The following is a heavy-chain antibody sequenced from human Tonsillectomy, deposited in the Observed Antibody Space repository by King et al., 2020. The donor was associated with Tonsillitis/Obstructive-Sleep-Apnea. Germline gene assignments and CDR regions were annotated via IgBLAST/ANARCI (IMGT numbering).Heavy chain of an antibody. Sequence: VQLVESGGGLVQPGKSLRLSCAASGFTFSSYWMNWVRQAPGKGLEWVANINQDGTEKYYVDSVKGRFIISRDNAKNSLYLQMNSLRAEDTAMYYCARDMVTTIVLVPSDIWGQGTMAAVSS. D-gene: IGHD3-22*01. CDR3: ARDMVTTIVLVPSDI. CDR2: INQDGTEK. CDR1: GFTFSSYW. J-gene: IGHJ3*02. V-gene: IGHV3-7*01.